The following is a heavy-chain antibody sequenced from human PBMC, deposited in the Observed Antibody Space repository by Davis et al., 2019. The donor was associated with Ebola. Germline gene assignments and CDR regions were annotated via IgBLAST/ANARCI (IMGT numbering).Heavy chain of an antibody. CDR1: GFTFSSYS. CDR2: ISGSGGST. Sequence: GESLKISCAASGFTFSSYSMNWVRQAPGKGLEWVSAISGSGGSTYYADSVKGRFTISRDNSKNTLYLQMNSLRAEDTAVYYCAKARIAALRFDPWGQGTLVTVSS. J-gene: IGHJ5*02. D-gene: IGHD6-6*01. V-gene: IGHV3-23*01. CDR3: AKARIAALRFDP.